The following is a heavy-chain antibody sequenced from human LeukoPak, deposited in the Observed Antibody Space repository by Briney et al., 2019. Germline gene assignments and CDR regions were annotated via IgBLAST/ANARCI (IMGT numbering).Heavy chain of an antibody. D-gene: IGHD2/OR15-2a*01. V-gene: IGHV3-74*01. Sequence: PGGSLRLSCAASGFTFSDTWMHWVRQAPGKGLVWVSRIRSDGSDTRYAESVKGRFTISRDNAENTLYLQMTSLRAEDTALYYCARDTGTFTTFHRDYYYYCMFVCGTGTTVSISS. J-gene: IGHJ6*03. CDR2: IRSDGSDT. CDR1: GFTFSDTW. CDR3: ARDTGTFTTFHRDYYYYCMFV.